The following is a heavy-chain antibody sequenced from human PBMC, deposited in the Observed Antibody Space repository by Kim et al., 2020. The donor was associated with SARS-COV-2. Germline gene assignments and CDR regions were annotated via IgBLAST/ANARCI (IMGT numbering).Heavy chain of an antibody. CDR2: IKQDGSEK. V-gene: IGHV3-7*03. J-gene: IGHJ4*02. D-gene: IGHD3-3*01. Sequence: GGSLRLSCAASGFTFSSYWMSWVRQAPGKGLEWVANIKQDGSEKYYVDSVKGRFTISRDNAKNSLYLQMNSLRAEDTAVYYCARDFLRRVFGVVIPFYYFDYWGQGTLVTVSS. CDR1: GFTFSSYW. CDR3: ARDFLRRVFGVVIPFYYFDY.